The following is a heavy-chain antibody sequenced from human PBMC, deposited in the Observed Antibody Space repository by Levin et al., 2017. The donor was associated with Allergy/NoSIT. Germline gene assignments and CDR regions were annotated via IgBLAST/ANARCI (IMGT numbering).Heavy chain of an antibody. J-gene: IGHJ5*02. D-gene: IGHD2-8*01. V-gene: IGHV4-34*01. CDR2: INHSGST. CDR3: ARVLMLGWFDP. Sequence: SETLSLTCAVYGGSFSGYYWSWIRQPPGKGLEWIGEINHSGSTNYNPSLKSRVTISVDTSKNQFSLKLSSVTAADTAVYYCARVLMLGWFDPWGQGTLVTVSS. CDR1: GGSFSGYY.